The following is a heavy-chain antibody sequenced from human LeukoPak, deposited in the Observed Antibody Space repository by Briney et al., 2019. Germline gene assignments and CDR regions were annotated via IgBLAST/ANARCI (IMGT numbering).Heavy chain of an antibody. CDR3: ARIGAGSSREY. J-gene: IGHJ4*02. Sequence: GGSLRLSCAASGFSFSNYGMSWVRQAPGKGLEWVSAISGSGYSTYYADSVKGRFTISRDNSKNTLYLQMNSLRAEDTAVYYCARIGAGSSREYWGQGTLVTVSS. CDR2: ISGSGYST. D-gene: IGHD6-13*01. CDR1: GFSFSNYG. V-gene: IGHV3-23*01.